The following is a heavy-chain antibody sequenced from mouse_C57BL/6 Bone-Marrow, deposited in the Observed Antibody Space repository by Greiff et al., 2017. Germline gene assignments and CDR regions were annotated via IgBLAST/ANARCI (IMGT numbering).Heavy chain of an antibody. J-gene: IGHJ4*01. CDR1: GFTFSDYG. D-gene: IGHD1-1*01. V-gene: IGHV5-15*01. Sequence: EVKLMESGGGLVQPGGSLKLSCAASGFTFSDYGMAWVRQAPRKGPEWVAFISNLAYSIYYADTVTGRFTISRENAKNTLYLEMSSLRSEDTAMYYCARPVATVQHSSYYYAMYYWGQGTSVTVSS. CDR2: ISNLAYSI. CDR3: ARPVATVQHSSYYYAMYY.